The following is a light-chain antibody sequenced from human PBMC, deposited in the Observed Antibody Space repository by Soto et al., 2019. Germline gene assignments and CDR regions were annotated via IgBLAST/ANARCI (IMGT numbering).Light chain of an antibody. CDR1: SSDVGRYNL. CDR3: CSYVGSDTFYV. CDR2: EGN. V-gene: IGLV2-23*03. Sequence: QSVLTQPASVSGSPGQSITISCTGTSSDVGRYNLVSWYQHHPGKAPKVIIYEGNKRPSGVSNRFSGSKSGNTASLTIFGLQPEDEADYYCCSYVGSDTFYVFGTGTKVTVL. J-gene: IGLJ1*01.